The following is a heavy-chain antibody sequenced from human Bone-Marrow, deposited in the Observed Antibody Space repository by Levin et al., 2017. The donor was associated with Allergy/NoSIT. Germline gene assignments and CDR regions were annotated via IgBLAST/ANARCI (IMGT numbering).Heavy chain of an antibody. J-gene: IGHJ4*02. CDR1: GFTVSSNY. V-gene: IGHV3-53*01. Sequence: GESLKISCAASGFTVSSNYMSWVRQAPGKGLEWVSVIYSGGSTYYADSVKGRFTISSDNSKNTLYLQMNSLRAEDTAVYYCATTAIENGALDYWGQGTLVTVSS. D-gene: IGHD5-18*01. CDR3: ATTAIENGALDY. CDR2: IYSGGST.